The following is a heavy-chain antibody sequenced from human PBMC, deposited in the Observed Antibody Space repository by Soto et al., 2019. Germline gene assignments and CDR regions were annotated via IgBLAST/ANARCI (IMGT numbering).Heavy chain of an antibody. CDR2: IHHSEST. V-gene: IGHV4-4*02. CDR1: GAPITSNNW. Sequence: PSETLSLTCAVSGAPITSNNWWAWLRRSPGKGLEWIGEIHHSESTNYNPSLNSRVSISVDNSKNQFSLKLCSVTAADTAVYYCARQGPYYYQIWYFDLWGGGTLVTVSS. D-gene: IGHD3-10*01. CDR3: ARQGPYYYQIWYFDL. J-gene: IGHJ2*01.